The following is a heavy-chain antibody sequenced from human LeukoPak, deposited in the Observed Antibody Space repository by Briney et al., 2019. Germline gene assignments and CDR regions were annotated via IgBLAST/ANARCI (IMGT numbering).Heavy chain of an antibody. V-gene: IGHV1-69*05. Sequence: GSSVKVSCXASGGTFSSYAISWVRQAPGQGLEWMGRIILIFGTANYAQKFQGRVTITTDESTSTAYMELSSLRSEDTAVYYCARVSGPIVVVVAAQRGNWFDPWGQGTLVTVSS. D-gene: IGHD2-15*01. J-gene: IGHJ5*02. CDR1: GGTFSSYA. CDR3: ARVSGPIVVVVAAQRGNWFDP. CDR2: IILIFGTA.